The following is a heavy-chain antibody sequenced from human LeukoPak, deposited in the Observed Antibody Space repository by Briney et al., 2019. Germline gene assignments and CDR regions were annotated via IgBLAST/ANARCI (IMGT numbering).Heavy chain of an antibody. CDR1: GGSISSGSYS. CDR3: ARCYGYVVYYYYGMDV. D-gene: IGHD3-16*01. V-gene: IGHV4-30-2*01. J-gene: IGHJ6*02. CDR2: IYPRGST. Sequence: SQTLSLTCAVSGGSISSGSYSWSWIRQPPGKGLEWIGYIYPRGSTYYNPSLKSRVILSLDKSANQFSLNLSSVTAADTAVYYCARCYGYVVYYYYGMDVWGQGTTVTVSS.